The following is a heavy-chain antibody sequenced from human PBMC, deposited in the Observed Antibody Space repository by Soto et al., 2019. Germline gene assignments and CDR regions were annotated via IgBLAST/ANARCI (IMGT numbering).Heavy chain of an antibody. V-gene: IGHV3-23*01. Sequence: PGGSLRLSCAASGFTFSSNAMSWVRQAPGKGLDWVPGISSSGGSTYYADTVKCRFTISRDNSKNMLYLQMNNLRAEDTAVYYCAKATIFGVVTPSKHYGMDVWRQGTTVTVSS. J-gene: IGHJ6*02. CDR3: AKATIFGVVTPSKHYGMDV. CDR1: GFTFSSNA. CDR2: ISSSGGST. D-gene: IGHD3-3*01.